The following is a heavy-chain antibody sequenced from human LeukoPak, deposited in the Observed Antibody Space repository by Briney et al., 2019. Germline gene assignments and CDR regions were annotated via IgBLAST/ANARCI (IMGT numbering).Heavy chain of an antibody. D-gene: IGHD3-22*01. V-gene: IGHV1-24*01. J-gene: IGHJ4*02. CDR1: GYSLTELS. CDR2: FDPGDAET. CDR3: ARELRPYYYDSSGYYYAATQGYYFDY. Sequence: ASVKVSCKVSGYSLTELSMHWVRQTLGKGLEWMGAFDPGDAETIYAQKFQGRVTMTRDMSTSTVYMELSSLRSEDTAVYYCARELRPYYYDSSGYYYAATQGYYFDYWGQGTLVTVSS.